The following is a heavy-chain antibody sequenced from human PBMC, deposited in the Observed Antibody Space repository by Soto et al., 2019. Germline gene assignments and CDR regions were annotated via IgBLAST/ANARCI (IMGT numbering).Heavy chain of an antibody. CDR2: IYYIGST. V-gene: IGHV4-39*01. CDR1: GDSITNSNYY. CDR3: AGRNSLASVSLIVRGLSNYMWSDT. J-gene: IGHJ5*01. D-gene: IGHD3-16*02. Sequence: SETLSLTCTVSGDSITNSNYYRRWFRQPPGKVLEWIASIYYIGSTYNNPTLKNRITINVDTSNNQFPLNPNSVTASDTAVNYCAGRNSLASVSLIVRGLSNYMWSDTWGHGILVTVTS.